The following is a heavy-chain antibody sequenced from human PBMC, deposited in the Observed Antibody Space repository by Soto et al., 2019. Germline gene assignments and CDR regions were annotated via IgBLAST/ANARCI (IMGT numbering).Heavy chain of an antibody. V-gene: IGHV3-30*04. D-gene: IGHD3-3*01. CDR2: ISYDGSDK. J-gene: IGHJ4*02. CDR1: GFTFSSYA. Sequence: GGSLRLSCAASGFTFSSYAMHWVRQAPGTGLEWVAVISYDGSDKYYADSVKGRFTISRDNSKNRLYLQMNSLRAEDTAVYYCATMERLFDYWGQGT. CDR3: ATMERLFDY.